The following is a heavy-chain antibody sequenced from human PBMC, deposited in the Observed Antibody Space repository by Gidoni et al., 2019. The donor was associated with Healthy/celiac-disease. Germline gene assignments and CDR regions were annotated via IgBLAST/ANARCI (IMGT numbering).Heavy chain of an antibody. D-gene: IGHD3-10*01. Sequence: QVQLAQSGAEVKKPGSSVKVSCKASGGTFSSYTISGVRQTPVQGLGWMGRIIPTLGIANYAHKCQGRVTITADKSTSTAYMELSSLRSEDTAVYYCASHYHYSGSGSSIMIFVYWGQGTLVTVSS. V-gene: IGHV1-69*02. J-gene: IGHJ4*02. CDR2: IIPTLGIA. CDR1: GGTFSSYT. CDR3: ASHYHYSGSGSSIMIFVY.